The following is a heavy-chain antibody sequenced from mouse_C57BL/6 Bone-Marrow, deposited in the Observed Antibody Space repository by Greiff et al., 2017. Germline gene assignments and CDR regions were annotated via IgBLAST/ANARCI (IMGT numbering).Heavy chain of an antibody. CDR2: ILPGSGST. D-gene: IGHD1-1*01. J-gene: IGHJ3*01. CDR1: GYTFPGYW. CDR3: ARSGDYGGSYAAGFAY. V-gene: IGHV1-9*01. Sequence: VQLQESGAELMKPGASVKLSCKATGYTFPGYWIEWVKQRTGHGLEWIGEILPGSGSTNYNEKFKGKATFTADTSSNTAYMQLSSLTTEDSAIYYCARSGDYGGSYAAGFAYWGQGTLVTGSA.